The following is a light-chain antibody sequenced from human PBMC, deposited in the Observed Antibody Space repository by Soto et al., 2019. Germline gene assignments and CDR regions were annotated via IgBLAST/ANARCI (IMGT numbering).Light chain of an antibody. V-gene: IGLV2-14*01. J-gene: IGLJ1*01. Sequence: QSALTQPASVSGSPGQSITISCTGTRSDVGGYKYVSWYQQHPGKAPKLMIYEVSNRPSGVSNRFSGSKSGNTASLTISGLQAEDEAEYYCSSYTSSSTLYVFGTGTKLTVL. CDR1: RSDVGGYKY. CDR3: SSYTSSSTLYV. CDR2: EVS.